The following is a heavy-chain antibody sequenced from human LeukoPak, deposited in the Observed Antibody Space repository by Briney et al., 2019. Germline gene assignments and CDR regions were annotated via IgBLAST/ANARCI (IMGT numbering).Heavy chain of an antibody. CDR2: IKKDGSGK. Sequence: EGSLRLSCAASGFTFSNYWMSWVRQAPGKGLEWVANIKKDGSGKYYVDSVKGRFTISRDNGKNSLYLQMNSLRAEDTAVYYCARDGDYFDYWGQGTLVTVSS. CDR1: GFTFSNYW. D-gene: IGHD3-16*01. V-gene: IGHV3-7*01. J-gene: IGHJ4*02. CDR3: ARDGDYFDY.